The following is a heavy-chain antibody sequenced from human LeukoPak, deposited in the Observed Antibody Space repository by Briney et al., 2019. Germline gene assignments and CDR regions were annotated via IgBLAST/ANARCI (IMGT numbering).Heavy chain of an antibody. CDR2: ISDGGDNT. CDR1: GFSFHYYA. J-gene: IGHJ6*02. D-gene: IGHD3-22*01. Sequence: GGSLRLSCAASGFSFHYYAMSWVWQAPGRGLEWVSVISDGGDNTYYAESVKGRFTISRDNSKDTLYLQMDSLGAEDTAVYFCAKDRSGSSVSYYDMDVWGQGTAVTVSS. V-gene: IGHV3-23*01. CDR3: AKDRSGSSVSYYDMDV.